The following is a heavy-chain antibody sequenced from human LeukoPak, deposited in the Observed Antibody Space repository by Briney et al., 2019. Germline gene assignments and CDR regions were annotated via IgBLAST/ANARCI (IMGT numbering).Heavy chain of an antibody. CDR2: IIPIFGTA. D-gene: IGHD5-18*01. CDR1: GGTFSSYA. Sequence: ASVKVSCKASGGTFSSYAISWVRQAPGQGLEWMGGIIPIFGTANYAQKFQGRVTITADKSTSTAYMELSSLRSEDTAVYYCASFDRIQLWWDYFDYWGQGTLVTVSS. CDR3: ASFDRIQLWWDYFDY. J-gene: IGHJ4*02. V-gene: IGHV1-69*06.